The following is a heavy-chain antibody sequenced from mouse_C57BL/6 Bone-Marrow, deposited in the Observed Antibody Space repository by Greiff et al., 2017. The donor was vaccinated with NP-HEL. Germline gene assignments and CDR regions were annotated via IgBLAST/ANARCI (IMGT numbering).Heavy chain of an antibody. V-gene: IGHV1-64*01. D-gene: IGHD2-5*01. CDR1: GYTFTSYW. Sequence: VQLQQPGAELVKPGASVKLSCKASGYTFTSYWMHWVKQRPGQGLEWIGMIHPNSGSTNYNEKFKSKATLTVEKSSSTAYMQLSSLTSEDSAVYYCARRAYYSNYPWFAYWGQGTLVTVSA. CDR2: IHPNSGST. J-gene: IGHJ3*01. CDR3: ARRAYYSNYPWFAY.